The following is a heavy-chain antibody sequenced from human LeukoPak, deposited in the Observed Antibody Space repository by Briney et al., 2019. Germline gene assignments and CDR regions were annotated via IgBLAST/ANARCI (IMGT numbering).Heavy chain of an antibody. Sequence: ASVKVSCKTSGNTFTIYGISWVRQAPGQGLEWMGLISAYGNTNYAQNLQGRVTMTTDTSTSTAYMELRSLRSDDTAVYYCARGIIGYYFDYWGQGTLVTVSS. CDR1: GNTFTIYG. J-gene: IGHJ4*02. CDR3: ARGIIGYYFDY. V-gene: IGHV1-18*01. CDR2: ISAYGNT. D-gene: IGHD2-15*01.